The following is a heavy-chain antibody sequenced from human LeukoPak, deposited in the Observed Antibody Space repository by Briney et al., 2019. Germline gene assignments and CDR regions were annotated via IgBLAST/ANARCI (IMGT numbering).Heavy chain of an antibody. CDR1: GGSFSGYY. J-gene: IGHJ4*02. CDR2: INHSGST. D-gene: IGHD6-13*01. V-gene: IGHV4-34*01. CDR3: ATLRGDSISWYRRSDY. Sequence: PSETLSLTCAVYGGSFSGYYWSWIRQPPGKGLEWIGEINHSGSTNYNPSLKSRVTISVDTSKNQFSLKLSSVTAADTAVYYCATLRGDSISWYRRSDYWGQGTLVTVSS.